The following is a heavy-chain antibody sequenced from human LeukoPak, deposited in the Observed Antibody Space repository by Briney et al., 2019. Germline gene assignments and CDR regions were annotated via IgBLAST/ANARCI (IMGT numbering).Heavy chain of an antibody. CDR2: SFYSGST. D-gene: IGHD1-7*01. CDR3: ARGTGNWNFGV. V-gene: IGHV4-59*11. CDR1: GASINSHY. J-gene: IGHJ4*02. Sequence: SETLSLTCTVSGASINSHYWSWFRQSPGKGLEWIGHSFYSGSTNYSPSLRSRVSISVDRPNNKFSLRLRSVTAADTAIYYCARGTGNWNFGVWGRGSLIIVSS.